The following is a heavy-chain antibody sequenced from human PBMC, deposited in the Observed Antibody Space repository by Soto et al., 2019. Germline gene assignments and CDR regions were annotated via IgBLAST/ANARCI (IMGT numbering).Heavy chain of an antibody. CDR2: INPNSGGT. J-gene: IGHJ4*02. CDR1: GYTFTGYY. D-gene: IGHD2-21*02. Sequence: ASVKVSCKASGYTFTGYYMHWVRQAPGQGLEWMGWINPNSGGTNYAQKFQGRVTMTRDTSISTAYMELSRLRSDDTAVYYCARGSVVTATPLDYWGQGTLVTVSS. CDR3: ARGSVVTATPLDY. V-gene: IGHV1-2*02.